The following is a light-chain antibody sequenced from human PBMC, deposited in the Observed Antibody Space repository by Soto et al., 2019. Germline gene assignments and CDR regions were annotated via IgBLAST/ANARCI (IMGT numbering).Light chain of an antibody. CDR3: QQTDRTRT. CDR2: DAS. V-gene: IGKV1-39*01. Sequence: ITKSPSPLSASSGDRVTITCRASQGISTYLKWYQHRPGKAPKLLIFDASTLQRGVPSRFSGSGSGTEFNLTITSLQPEDFATYYCQQTDRTRTCGPGTKV. CDR1: QGISTY. J-gene: IGKJ1*01.